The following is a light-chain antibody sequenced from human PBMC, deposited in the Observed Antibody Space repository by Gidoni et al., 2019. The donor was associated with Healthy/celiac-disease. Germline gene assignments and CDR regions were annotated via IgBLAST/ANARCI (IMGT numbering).Light chain of an antibody. CDR1: QSGSSY. V-gene: IGKV3-11*01. CDR3: KQRSNWPPYT. CDR2: DAS. J-gene: IGKJ2*01. Sequence: EILFTQSPATLSLSPGPRATLSCRASQSGSSYLDWYQQKPGQAPRLLIYDASNRATGIPDRFSGSGSGTDFTLKISRVEAEDFGVYYCKQRSNWPPYTFGQGTKLEIK.